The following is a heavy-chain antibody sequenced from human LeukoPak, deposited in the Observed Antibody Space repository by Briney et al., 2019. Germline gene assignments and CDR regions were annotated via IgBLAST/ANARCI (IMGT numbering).Heavy chain of an antibody. J-gene: IGHJ6*02. Sequence: ASVKVSCKASGYTFTSYAMYWVRQAPGQRLEWMGWINAGNGNTKYSQKFQGRVTITRDTSASTAYMELSSLRSEDTAVYYCASSDIVVVPAALFDYYYYYGMDVWGQGTTVTVSS. D-gene: IGHD2-2*01. CDR1: GYTFTSYA. CDR3: ASSDIVVVPAALFDYYYYYGMDV. CDR2: INAGNGNT. V-gene: IGHV1-3*01.